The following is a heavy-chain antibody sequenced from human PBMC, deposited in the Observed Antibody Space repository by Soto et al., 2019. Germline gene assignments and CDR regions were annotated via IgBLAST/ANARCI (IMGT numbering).Heavy chain of an antibody. Sequence: QVQLVESGGGVVQPGRSLRLSCAASGFTVSSYGMHWVRQAPGEGLEWVAVISRDGGTKYYADSVKGRFTISRDNSRNTLFLEMNSLRGDDRAVYYCTGEVASGYWGQGTLVTVSS. V-gene: IGHV3-30*03. CDR1: GFTVSSYG. D-gene: IGHD2-8*02. CDR3: TGEVASGY. CDR2: ISRDGGTK. J-gene: IGHJ4*02.